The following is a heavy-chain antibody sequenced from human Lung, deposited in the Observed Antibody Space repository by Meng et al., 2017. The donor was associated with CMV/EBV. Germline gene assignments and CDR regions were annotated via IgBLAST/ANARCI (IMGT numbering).Heavy chain of an antibody. Sequence: LTXAASGFTVSSNYMSWVRQAPGKGLEWISVLHSDGFTKYADSVKGRFTISRDNPKNTLYLEMSSLRTEGTAVYYCARGILGGYYDSRGYVTDFWGQGXLVTVSS. V-gene: IGHV3-66*02. CDR2: LHSDGFT. J-gene: IGHJ4*02. D-gene: IGHD3-22*01. CDR3: ARGILGGYYDSRGYVTDF. CDR1: GFTVSSNY.